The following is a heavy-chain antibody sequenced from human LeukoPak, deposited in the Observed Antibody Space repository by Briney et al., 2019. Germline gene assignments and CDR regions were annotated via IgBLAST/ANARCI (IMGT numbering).Heavy chain of an antibody. V-gene: IGHV3-23*01. D-gene: IGHD5-18*01. CDR1: GFTFNTFA. J-gene: IGHJ4*02. Sequence: QPGGSLRLSCAASGFTFNTFAMSWVRQAPGKGLEWVSAISATGGAIYYVDSVKGRFTTSRDDSQKTLYLQMNSLRVEDTAIYYCAKRAPLERGYTYGGVFDYWGQGSLVTVSS. CDR3: AKRAPLERGYTYGGVFDY. CDR2: ISATGGAI.